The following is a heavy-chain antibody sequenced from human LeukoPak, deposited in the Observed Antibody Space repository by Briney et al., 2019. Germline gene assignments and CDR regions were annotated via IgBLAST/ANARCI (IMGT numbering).Heavy chain of an antibody. D-gene: IGHD2-2*02. CDR1: GFTFSSYW. CDR3: ARGARPRYCSSTSCYITGAFDI. J-gene: IGHJ3*02. CDR2: INSDGSST. V-gene: IGHV3-74*01. Sequence: GGSLRLSCAASGFTFSSYWMHWVRQAPGKGLVWVSRINSDGSSTSYADSVKGRFTISRDNAKNTLYLQMNSLGAEDTAVYYCARGARPRYCSSTSCYITGAFDIWGQGTMVTASS.